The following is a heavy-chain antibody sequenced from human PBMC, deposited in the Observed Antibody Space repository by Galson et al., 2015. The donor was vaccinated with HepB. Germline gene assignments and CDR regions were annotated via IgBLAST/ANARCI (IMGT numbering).Heavy chain of an antibody. CDR2: IIPILGIA. Sequence: SVKVSCKASGGTFSSYAISWVRQAPGQGLEWMGRIIPILGIANYAQKFQGRVTITADKSTSTAYMELSSLRSEDTAVYYCARIIDPVADTYYYYGMDVWGQGTTVTVSS. J-gene: IGHJ6*02. V-gene: IGHV1-69*04. CDR1: GGTFSSYA. D-gene: IGHD6-19*01. CDR3: ARIIDPVADTYYYYGMDV.